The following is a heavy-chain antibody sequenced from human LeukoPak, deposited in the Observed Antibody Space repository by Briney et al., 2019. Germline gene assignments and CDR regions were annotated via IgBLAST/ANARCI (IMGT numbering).Heavy chain of an antibody. CDR1: GYTFTGYY. Sequence: EASVKVSCKASGYTFTGYYMHWVRQAPGQGLEWMGWINPNSGGTNYAQKFQGRVTMTRDTSISTVYMELSRLRSDDTAVYYCARDRLRLGYERTNWFDPWGQGTLVTVSS. CDR2: INPNSGGT. D-gene: IGHD2-15*01. CDR3: ARDRLRLGYERTNWFDP. J-gene: IGHJ5*02. V-gene: IGHV1-2*02.